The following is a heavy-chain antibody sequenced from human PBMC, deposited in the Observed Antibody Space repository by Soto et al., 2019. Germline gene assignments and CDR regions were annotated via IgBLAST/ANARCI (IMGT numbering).Heavy chain of an antibody. CDR3: VRGRDQLPHYYYGMDV. CDR1: GGPFSGYY. CDR2: ITDSGVT. J-gene: IGHJ6*02. D-gene: IGHD2-2*01. Sequence: SETLSLTCAVSGGPFSGYYWTWIRQSPGKGLEWIGEITDSGVTKYKPPLRSRVTISVDTSKSQFSLEMTSVTAADTGIYLCVRGRDQLPHYYYGMDVWAQGTVVTVSS. V-gene: IGHV4-34*01.